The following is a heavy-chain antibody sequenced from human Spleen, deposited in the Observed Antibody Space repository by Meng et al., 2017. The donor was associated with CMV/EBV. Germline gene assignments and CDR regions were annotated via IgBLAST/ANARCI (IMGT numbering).Heavy chain of an antibody. Sequence: GESLKISCGASGFTFTGYWMHWVRQAPGKGLVWVSRINSDGSSITYADSVKGRFTISRDNAKNTLYLQMNSLRVEDTAVYYCARVTLPYYYDSSGYSPPDYWGQGTLVTVSS. V-gene: IGHV3-74*01. CDR2: INSDGSSI. CDR3: ARVTLPYYYDSSGYSPPDY. CDR1: GFTFTGYW. D-gene: IGHD3-22*01. J-gene: IGHJ4*02.